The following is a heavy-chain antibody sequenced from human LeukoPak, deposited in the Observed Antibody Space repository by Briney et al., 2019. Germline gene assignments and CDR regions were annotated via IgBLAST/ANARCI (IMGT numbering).Heavy chain of an antibody. CDR2: IYYSGST. D-gene: IGHD6-13*01. J-gene: IGHJ6*03. CDR1: GGSISSYY. Sequence: SETLSLTCIVSGGSISSYYWSWIRQPPGKGLEWIGSIYYSGSTNYNPSLKSRVTISVDTSKKQFSLKLGSVTAADTAVYYCARVRYSSSWYYYYYMDVWGKGTTVTISS. V-gene: IGHV4-59*01. CDR3: ARVRYSSSWYYYYYMDV.